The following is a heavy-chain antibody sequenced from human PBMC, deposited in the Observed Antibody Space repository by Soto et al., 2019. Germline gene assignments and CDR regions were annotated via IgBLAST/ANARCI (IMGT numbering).Heavy chain of an antibody. CDR1: GGSISSSSW. CDR3: ARVVGYCSGGSCLDAFDI. Sequence: SETLSLTCAVSGGSISSSSWWSWVRQPPGKGLEWIGEIYHSGSTNYNPSLKSRVTISVDKSKNQFSLKLSSVTAADTAVYYCARVVGYCSGGSCLDAFDIWGQGTMVTVSS. CDR2: IYHSGST. V-gene: IGHV4-4*02. D-gene: IGHD2-15*01. J-gene: IGHJ3*02.